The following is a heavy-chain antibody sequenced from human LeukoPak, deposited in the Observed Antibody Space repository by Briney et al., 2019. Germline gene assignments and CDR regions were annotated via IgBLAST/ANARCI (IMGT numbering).Heavy chain of an antibody. CDR2: LSGDAMTT. J-gene: IGHJ4*02. Sequence: GGSLRLSCTASGFTFRTYIMDWVRQVPGKGLEWISVLSGDAMTTYYAVPVKGRFTISRDNFRNTLTLQMDSLRADDSAVYYCAKVASPYSNCAVRWFDYWGQGTLVTVSS. CDR3: AKVASPYSNCAVRWFDY. V-gene: IGHV3-23*01. D-gene: IGHD3-10*01. CDR1: GFTFRTYI.